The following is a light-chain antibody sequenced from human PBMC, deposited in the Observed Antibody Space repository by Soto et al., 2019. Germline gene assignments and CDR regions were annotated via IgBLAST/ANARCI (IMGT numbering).Light chain of an antibody. CDR3: QQYYSTLIT. CDR2: WAS. J-gene: IGKJ5*01. Sequence: DIALTQSQAALALSLGERATMNCKSSQSVLYSSYHKSYLAWYQVKPGRTPKLLFSWASTRESGVPDRFSGSGSGTDFTLTISSLQAEDVAVYYCQQYYSTLITFGQGTRLEIK. V-gene: IGKV4-1*01. CDR1: QSVLYSSYHKSY.